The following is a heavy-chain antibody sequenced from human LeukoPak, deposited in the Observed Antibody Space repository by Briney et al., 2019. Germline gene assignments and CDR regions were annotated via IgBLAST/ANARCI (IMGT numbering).Heavy chain of an antibody. CDR3: LVGTY. CDR2: INHSGST. D-gene: IGHD6-6*01. CDR1: GGSFSGYY. J-gene: IGHJ4*02. Sequence: SETLSLTCAVYGGSFSGYYWSWIRQPPGKGLEWIGGINHSGSTNYNPSLKSRVTISVDTSKNQFSLKLSSVTAADTAVYYCLVGTYWGQGTLVTVSS. V-gene: IGHV4-34*01.